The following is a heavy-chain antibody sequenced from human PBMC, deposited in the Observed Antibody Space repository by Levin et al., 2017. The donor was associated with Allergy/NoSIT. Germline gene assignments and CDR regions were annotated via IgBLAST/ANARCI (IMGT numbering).Heavy chain of an antibody. CDR2: ISYDGSNK. D-gene: IGHD6-13*01. Sequence: GESLKISCAASGFTFSSYGMHWVRQAPGKGLEWVAVISYDGSNKYYADSVKGRFTISRDNSKNTLYLQMNSLRAEDTAVYYCARAAAAGTLPRWVYYYMDVWGKGTTVTVSS. CDR1: GFTFSSYG. V-gene: IGHV3-30*03. CDR3: ARAAAAGTLPRWVYYYMDV. J-gene: IGHJ6*03.